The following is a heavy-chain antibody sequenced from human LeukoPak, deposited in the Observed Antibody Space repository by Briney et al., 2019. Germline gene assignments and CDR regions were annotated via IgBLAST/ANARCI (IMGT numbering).Heavy chain of an antibody. CDR2: IYYSGST. Sequence: SETLSLTCTVSGGSISSSSYYWGWIRQPPGKGLEWIGSIYYSGSTYYNPSLKSRVTISVDTSKNQFSLKLSSVTAADTAVYYCARGQYYYGSGPGWFGPWGQGTLVTVSS. V-gene: IGHV4-39*01. J-gene: IGHJ5*02. CDR1: GGSISSSSYY. D-gene: IGHD3-10*01. CDR3: ARGQYYYGSGPGWFGP.